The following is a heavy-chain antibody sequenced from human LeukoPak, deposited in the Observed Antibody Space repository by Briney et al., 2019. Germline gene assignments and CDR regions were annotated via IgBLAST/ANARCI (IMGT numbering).Heavy chain of an antibody. Sequence: GGSLRLSCAASGFTFSSSAMSWVRLAPGKGLEWVSTISGSGGSTYYADSVKGRFTISRDNSKNTLYLQMNSLRAEDTAVYYCAKDRGLVYQLLSGAFDIWGQGTMVTVSS. D-gene: IGHD2-2*01. CDR2: ISGSGGST. CDR1: GFTFSSSA. J-gene: IGHJ3*02. V-gene: IGHV3-23*01. CDR3: AKDRGLVYQLLSGAFDI.